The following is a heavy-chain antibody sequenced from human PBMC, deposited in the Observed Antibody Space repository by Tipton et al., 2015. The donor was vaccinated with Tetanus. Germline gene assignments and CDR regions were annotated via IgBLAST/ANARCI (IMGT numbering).Heavy chain of an antibody. V-gene: IGHV5-51*01. CDR3: ARLPYYDXGDLGSMDV. Sequence: QLVQSGAEVKKPGESLKISCKGSQYAFTNHWIGWVRQMPGKGPEWMAIIYPNDFDTQYSPSFQGHVTVSIDKSINTAYLQWSSLKASDTAIYYCARLPYYDXGDLGSMDVWGQGTTVIVSS. CDR2: IYPNDFDT. J-gene: IGHJ6*02. CDR1: QYAFTNHW. D-gene: IGHD4-17*01.